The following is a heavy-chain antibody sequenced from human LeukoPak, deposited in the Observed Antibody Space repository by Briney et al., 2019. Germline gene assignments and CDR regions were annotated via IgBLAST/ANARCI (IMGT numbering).Heavy chain of an antibody. CDR1: GFGSKNYA. CDR2: ISATGVNT. D-gene: IGHD5-18*01. CDR3: ARQPAGYSYGAGAFDI. J-gene: IGHJ3*02. Sequence: GGSLRLSCTTSGFGSKNYAMSWVRLAPGKGLEWVSIISATGVNTYYADSVKGQFTISRDNSKNTLYLQMNSLRAEDTAVYYCARQPAGYSYGAGAFDIWGQGTMVTVSS. V-gene: IGHV3-23*01.